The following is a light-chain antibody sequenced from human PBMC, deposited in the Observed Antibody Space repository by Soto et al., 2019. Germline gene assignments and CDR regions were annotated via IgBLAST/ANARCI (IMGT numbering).Light chain of an antibody. CDR2: AAS. V-gene: IGKV1-17*01. J-gene: IGKJ1*01. CDR3: LQHNSYSWT. Sequence: DIQMTQSPSSLSASVGDRVTITCRASQGIRNDVGWYQQKPGKAPKRLIYAASSLQSGVPSRFSGSGSGTEFTLTISSLQPEDFATYYCLQHNSYSWTFGQGTKVDI. CDR1: QGIRND.